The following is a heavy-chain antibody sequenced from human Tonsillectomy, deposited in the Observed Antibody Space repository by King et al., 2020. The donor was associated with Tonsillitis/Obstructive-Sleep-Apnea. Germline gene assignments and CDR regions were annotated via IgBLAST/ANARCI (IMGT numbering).Heavy chain of an antibody. J-gene: IGHJ5*02. Sequence: VQLVESGGGLVQPGRSLRLSCTASGFTFGDYAMSWVRQAPGKGLEWVGFITSKAYGGTTEYAAAVKGRFTISRDDSKSIAYLQMNSLKTEDTAVYYCTRPSNVGNWFDPWGQGTLVTVSS. CDR3: TRPSNVGNWFDP. D-gene: IGHD4/OR15-4a*01. CDR2: ITSKAYGGTT. CDR1: GFTFGDYA. V-gene: IGHV3-49*04.